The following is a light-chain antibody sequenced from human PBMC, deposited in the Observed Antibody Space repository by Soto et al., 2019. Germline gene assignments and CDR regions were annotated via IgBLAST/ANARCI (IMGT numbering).Light chain of an antibody. Sequence: DIVMTQSPLSLPVTPGEPASISCRSSQNLLHNDGYNFLGCYLQKPGQSPQLLIYLGSTRASGVTQRFSGSGSGTDFTLKISRVEAEDVGVYYCMQALQIPWNIGQGTKVEIK. V-gene: IGKV2-28*01. CDR2: LGS. CDR1: QNLLHNDGYNF. J-gene: IGKJ1*01. CDR3: MQALQIPWN.